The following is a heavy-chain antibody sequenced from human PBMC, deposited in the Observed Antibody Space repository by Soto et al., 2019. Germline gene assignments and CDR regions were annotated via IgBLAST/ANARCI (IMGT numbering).Heavy chain of an antibody. D-gene: IGHD3-9*01. CDR1: GGTFSSYT. J-gene: IGHJ6*02. V-gene: IGHV1-69*02. Sequence: QVPLVQSGAEVKKPGSSVKVSCKASGGTFSSYTISWVRQAPGQGLEWMGRIIPILGIANYAQKFQGRVTITAEKSTSTAYMELSILRSEDTAVYYCARVPHYDILTGYPYGMDVWGQVTTVTVSS. CDR2: IIPILGIA. CDR3: ARVPHYDILTGYPYGMDV.